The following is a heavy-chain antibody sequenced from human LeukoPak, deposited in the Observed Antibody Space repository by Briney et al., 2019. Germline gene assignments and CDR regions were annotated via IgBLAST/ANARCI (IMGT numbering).Heavy chain of an antibody. V-gene: IGHV1-2*02. D-gene: IGHD2-2*01. Sequence: ASVKVSCKASGYTFTANYMHWVRQAPGQGLEWMGWINPRSGGTNYGEKFRGRVTMTRDTSITTAYMELGSLRFDDTAVYYCARGSGTSWSDYWGQGTLVTVSS. CDR2: INPRSGGT. CDR1: GYTFTANY. J-gene: IGHJ4*02. CDR3: ARGSGTSWSDY.